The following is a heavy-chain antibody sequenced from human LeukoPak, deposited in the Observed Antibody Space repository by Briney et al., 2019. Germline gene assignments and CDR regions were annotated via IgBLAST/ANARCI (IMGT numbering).Heavy chain of an antibody. D-gene: IGHD3-10*01. CDR2: VKSDGSDT. CDR1: GSTFSRYW. V-gene: IGHV3-74*01. Sequence: GGSLRLSCAASGSTFSRYWMHWVRQAPGKGLVWVSRVKSDGSDTIYADSVKGRFTISRDNAKNTLCLQMDSLRAEDTAEYYCTTGIGNYYYYWGQGTLVTVAS. CDR3: TTGIGNYYYY. J-gene: IGHJ4*02.